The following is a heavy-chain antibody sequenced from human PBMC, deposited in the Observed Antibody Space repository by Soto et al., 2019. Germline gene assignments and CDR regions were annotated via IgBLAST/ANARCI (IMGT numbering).Heavy chain of an antibody. CDR3: ARVSTGHWTHLDYYYYSMDV. V-gene: IGHV6-1*01. CDR1: GNSVTSHSDV. CDR2: TYYRSEWYN. J-gene: IGHJ6*02. Sequence: PSQTFRLSCDIYGNSVTSHSDVWNWISQSPSRGIEWLGRTYYRSEWYNDYAVSVKSRIINNPDTTKNQFSLQLNSVTPEDTALYYCARVSTGHWTHLDYYYYSMDVWGQGTTVTVSS. D-gene: IGHD3-10*01.